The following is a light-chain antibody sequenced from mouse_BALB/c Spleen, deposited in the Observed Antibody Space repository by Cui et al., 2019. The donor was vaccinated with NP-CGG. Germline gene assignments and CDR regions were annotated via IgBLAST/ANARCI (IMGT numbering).Light chain of an antibody. CDR2: GTN. CDR1: TGAVTSSNY. V-gene: IGLV1*01. Sequence: QAVVTQESALTTSPGDTVTLTCRSSTGAVTSSNYANWVQKKPDHLFTGLIGGTNNRAPGVPARFSGSLIGDKAALTITGAQTENEAIYFCALWYSNHWVFGGGTKLTVL. J-gene: IGLJ1*01. CDR3: ALWYSNHWV.